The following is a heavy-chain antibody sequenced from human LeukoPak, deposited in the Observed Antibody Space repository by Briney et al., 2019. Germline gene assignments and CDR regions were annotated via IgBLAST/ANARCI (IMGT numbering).Heavy chain of an antibody. D-gene: IGHD5-18*01. J-gene: IGHJ4*02. CDR3: ARDLTLDTAMVTLLFDY. CDR2: ISYDGSNK. V-gene: IGHV3-30*04. Sequence: PGGSLRLSCAASGFTFSSYEMNWVRQAPGKGLEWVAVISYDGSNKYYADSVKGRFTISRDNSKNTLYLQMNSLRAEDTAVYYCARDLTLDTAMVTLLFDYWGQGTLVTVSS. CDR1: GFTFSSYE.